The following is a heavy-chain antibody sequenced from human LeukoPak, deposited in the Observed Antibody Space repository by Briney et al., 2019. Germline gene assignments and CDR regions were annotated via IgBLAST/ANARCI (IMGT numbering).Heavy chain of an antibody. D-gene: IGHD5-18*01. CDR1: GFTFSSYG. J-gene: IGHJ4*02. V-gene: IGHV3-23*01. Sequence: GGSLRLSCAASGFTFSSYGMTWVRQAPGKGLEWVSGISGSGGSTKYADSVKGRFTISRDNSKNTLYLQMNSLRAEDTALYYCAKDRGYVDTAMVSRSYFDYWGQGTLVTVSS. CDR3: AKDRGYVDTAMVSRSYFDY. CDR2: ISGSGGST.